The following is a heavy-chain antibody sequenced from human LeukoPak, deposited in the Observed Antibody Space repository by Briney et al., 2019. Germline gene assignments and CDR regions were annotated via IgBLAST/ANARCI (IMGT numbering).Heavy chain of an antibody. V-gene: IGHV1-8*01. CDR2: MNPNSGNR. CDR1: GYTFTSYD. J-gene: IGHJ4*02. CDR3: ARGSSGYARYFDY. Sequence: ASVKVSCKASGYTFTSYDINWVRQATGQGLEWMGYMNPNSGNREYAQKFQGRVTMTRNTSINTVYMELSSLRSEDTAVYYCARGSSGYARYFDYWGQGTLVTVSS. D-gene: IGHD3-22*01.